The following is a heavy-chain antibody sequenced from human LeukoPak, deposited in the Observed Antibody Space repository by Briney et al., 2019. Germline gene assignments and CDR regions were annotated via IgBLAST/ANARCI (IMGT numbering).Heavy chain of an antibody. CDR3: ARRFQYSDFDY. Sequence: GESLKISCKGSGYSFTSYWIGWVRQMPGKGREWMGIIYPGDSDTRYSSSFQGQVTISADKSISTAYLQWSSLKASDTAMYYCARRFQYSDFDYWGQGTLVTVSS. CDR2: IYPGDSDT. J-gene: IGHJ4*02. D-gene: IGHD5-12*01. V-gene: IGHV5-51*01. CDR1: GYSFTSYW.